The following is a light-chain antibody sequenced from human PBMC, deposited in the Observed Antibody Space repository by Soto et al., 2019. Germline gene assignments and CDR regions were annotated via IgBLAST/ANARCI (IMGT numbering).Light chain of an antibody. CDR1: QSISSW. V-gene: IGKV1-5*01. Sequence: DIQMTQSPSTLSASVGDRVTITCRASQSISSWLAWYQQKPGKAPKLLIYDASSLESGVPSRFSGSGSGTEFTLTIISLQPDEFETYYRQRYHSYSRTFGQGTK. J-gene: IGKJ1*01. CDR2: DAS. CDR3: QRYHSYSRT.